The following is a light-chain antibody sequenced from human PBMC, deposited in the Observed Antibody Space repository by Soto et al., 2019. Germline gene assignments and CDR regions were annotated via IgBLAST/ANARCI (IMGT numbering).Light chain of an antibody. CDR1: QGIGSST. CDR2: DVS. V-gene: IGKV1-13*02. CDR3: QQFDTYPLI. Sequence: AIQLTQSPSSLSASVGDRVTITCRASQGIGSSTFAWYQQKAGKAPTLLIYDVSNLQRGVPTRFSGSGSGTDFRRTISSLQPEDFAAYYCQQFDTYPLIFGQGTRLDIK. J-gene: IGKJ5*01.